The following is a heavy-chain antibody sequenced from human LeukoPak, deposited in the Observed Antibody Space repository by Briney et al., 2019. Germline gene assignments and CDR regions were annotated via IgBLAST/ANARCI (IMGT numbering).Heavy chain of an antibody. D-gene: IGHD2-2*01. Sequence: GGSLRLSCAAAGFSFRSHGMHWVRQAPGKGLEWVAVISYDGTIRNYADSVKGRFTISRDNSKNTLYLQMNSLTAEDTAQYYCAKGGCSSTTCYLANPWGQGTLVTVSS. V-gene: IGHV3-30*18. CDR2: ISYDGTIR. CDR1: GFSFRSHG. J-gene: IGHJ5*02. CDR3: AKGGCSSTTCYLANP.